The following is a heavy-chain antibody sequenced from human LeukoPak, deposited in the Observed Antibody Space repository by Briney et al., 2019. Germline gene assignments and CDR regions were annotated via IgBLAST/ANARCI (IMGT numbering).Heavy chain of an antibody. CDR1: GFTFSTSA. CDR3: AAELYGVYTDCCTFHM. V-gene: IGHV1-58*01. D-gene: IGHD4-17*01. J-gene: IGHJ3*02. Sequence: EASVKVSCKTSGFTFSTSAVQWVRQARGQRLEWIGWIIVGSGATNYAQSLQGRFTITRDMSTNTAYMELSNLGSEDSAVYYCAAELYGVYTDCCTFHMWGQGTMVTVSS. CDR2: IIVGSGAT.